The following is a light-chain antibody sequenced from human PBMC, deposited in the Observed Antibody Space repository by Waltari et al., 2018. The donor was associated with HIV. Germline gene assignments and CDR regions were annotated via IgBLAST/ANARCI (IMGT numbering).Light chain of an antibody. J-gene: IGLJ3*02. CDR1: SSNIGAGHD. CDR3: QSYDSSLSGSGV. V-gene: IGLV1-40*01. Sequence: QSVLTQPPPVSGAPGQRVTISCTGSSSNIGAGHDVHWYQQLPGTAPKLLIYGNSNRPSGVPDRFSGSKSGTSASLAITGLQAEDEADYYCQSYDSSLSGSGVFGGGTKLTVL. CDR2: GNS.